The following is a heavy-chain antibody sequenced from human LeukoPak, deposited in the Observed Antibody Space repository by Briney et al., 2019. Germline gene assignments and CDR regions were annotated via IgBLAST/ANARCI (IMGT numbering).Heavy chain of an antibody. CDR2: ISSNGGST. J-gene: IGHJ5*02. D-gene: IGHD5-24*01. V-gene: IGHV3-64*01. CDR3: ARARDGYNYFWLEP. Sequence: GGSLRLSCAASGFSFSSYAMHWVRQAPGKGLEYVSAISSNGGSTYYANSVKGRFTISRDNSKNTLYLQMGSLRAEDMAVYYCARARDGYNYFWLEPWGQETLVTVSS. CDR1: GFSFSSYA.